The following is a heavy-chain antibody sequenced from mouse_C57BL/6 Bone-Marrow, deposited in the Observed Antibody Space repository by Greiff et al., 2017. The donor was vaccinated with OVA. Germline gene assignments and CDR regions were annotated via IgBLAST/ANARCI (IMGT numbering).Heavy chain of an antibody. V-gene: IGHV1-72*01. J-gene: IGHJ4*01. Sequence: QVHVKQPGAELVKPGASVKLSCKASGYTFTSYWMHWVKQRPGRGLEWIGRIDPNSGGTKYNEKFKSKATLTVDKPSSTAYMQLSSLTSEDSAVYYCARAGSIPYYYAMDYWGQGTSVTVSS. D-gene: IGHD1-1*01. CDR2: IDPNSGGT. CDR3: ARAGSIPYYYAMDY. CDR1: GYTFTSYW.